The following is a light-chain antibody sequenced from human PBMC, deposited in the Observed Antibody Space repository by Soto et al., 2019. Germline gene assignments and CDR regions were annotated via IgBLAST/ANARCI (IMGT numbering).Light chain of an antibody. CDR1: QSISSW. Sequence: DIQMTQSPSTLSASVGDRVTITCRASQSISSWLAWYQQKPGKAPKLLIYDASSLESGVPSRFSGSGSGTEFTLTISSLQPDDFATYFCQHHNSYSQTFGQGTKVEIK. CDR3: QHHNSYSQT. J-gene: IGKJ1*01. V-gene: IGKV1-5*01. CDR2: DAS.